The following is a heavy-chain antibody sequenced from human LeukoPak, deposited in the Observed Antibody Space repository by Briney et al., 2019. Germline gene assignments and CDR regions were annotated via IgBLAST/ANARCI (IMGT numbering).Heavy chain of an antibody. J-gene: IGHJ4*02. CDR1: GFTFSSYW. D-gene: IGHD6-19*01. V-gene: IGHV3-7*01. CDR3: ARDTGYSSGRFDY. Sequence: GGSLRLSCAASGFTFSSYWMSWVRQAPGKGLEWVANIKQDGSEKYYVDSVKGRFTISRDNAKNSLYLQMNSLRAEDTAVYYCARDTGYSSGRFDYWGQGTLVTVSS. CDR2: IKQDGSEK.